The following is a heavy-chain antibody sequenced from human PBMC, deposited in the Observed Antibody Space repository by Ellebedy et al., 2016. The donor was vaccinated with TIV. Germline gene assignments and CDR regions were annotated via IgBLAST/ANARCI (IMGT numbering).Heavy chain of an antibody. V-gene: IGHV1-8*01. Sequence: AASVKVSCKASGYTFTSYDINWVRQATGQGLEWMGWMNPNNGNTGYAQKFQGRVTMTRNTSIRTAYMELSSLRSEDTAVYYCARAWCSNDVCYSGYWGQGTLVTVSS. D-gene: IGHD2-8*01. CDR2: MNPNNGNT. CDR3: ARAWCSNDVCYSGY. J-gene: IGHJ4*02. CDR1: GYTFTSYD.